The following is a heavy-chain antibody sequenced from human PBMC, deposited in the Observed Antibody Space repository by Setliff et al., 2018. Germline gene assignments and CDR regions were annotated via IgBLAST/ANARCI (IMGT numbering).Heavy chain of an antibody. CDR3: AKVDIDYIMTRDNTWQYFFYMDV. CDR2: INYSGST. Sequence: SETLSLTCSVLGGSLTSGTQYWAWIRQPPGKGLEWIGNINYSGSTYYNPSLKSRVTMSVDASKNQVSLKVTSVTAEDTAVYYCAKVDIDYIMTRDNTWQYFFYMDVWGRGTTVTVS. CDR1: GGSLTSGTQY. D-gene: IGHD5-12*01. V-gene: IGHV4-39*01. J-gene: IGHJ6*03.